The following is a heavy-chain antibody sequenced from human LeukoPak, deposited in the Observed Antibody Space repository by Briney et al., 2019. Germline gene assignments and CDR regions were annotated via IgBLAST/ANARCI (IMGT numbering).Heavy chain of an antibody. CDR2: IYYSGST. CDR3: ARLTVTDLYYFDY. CDR1: GGSISSSSYY. V-gene: IGHV4-39*01. D-gene: IGHD4-17*01. J-gene: IGHJ4*02. Sequence: KPSETLSLTCTVSGGSISSSSYYWGWIRQPPGKGLEWIGSIYYSGSTYYNPSLKSRVTISVDTPKNQFSLKLSSVTAADTAVYYCARLTVTDLYYFDYWGQGTLVTVSS.